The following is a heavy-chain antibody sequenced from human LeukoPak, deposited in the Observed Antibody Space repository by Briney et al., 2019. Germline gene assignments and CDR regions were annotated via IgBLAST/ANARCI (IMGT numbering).Heavy chain of an antibody. V-gene: IGHV4-4*07. CDR1: GGSISSYY. CDR3: ARDNGDYDEGGFDP. CDR2: IYTSGST. J-gene: IGHJ5*02. Sequence: PSETLSLTCTVSGGSISSYYWSWIRHPAAKGLEWIGRIYTSGSTNYNPSLTSRVTMSVDTFKNQFSLKLSSVTAADTAVYYCARDNGDYDEGGFDPWGQGTLVTVSS. D-gene: IGHD4-17*01.